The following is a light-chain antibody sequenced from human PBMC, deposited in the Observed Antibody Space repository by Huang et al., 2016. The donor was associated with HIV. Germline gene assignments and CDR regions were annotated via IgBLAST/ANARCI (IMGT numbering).Light chain of an antibody. Sequence: DVQLTQSPSSLAASIGDRVTITCQASQDLNDYLNWYQQKPGKAPKLLIHDAINLGGGVPSRFSGSGSGKEFTLTISSLQPEDFGTYYCQEYDNGPRYTFGPGTKLEIK. CDR3: QEYDNGPRYT. CDR2: DAI. V-gene: IGKV1-33*01. J-gene: IGKJ2*01. CDR1: QDLNDY.